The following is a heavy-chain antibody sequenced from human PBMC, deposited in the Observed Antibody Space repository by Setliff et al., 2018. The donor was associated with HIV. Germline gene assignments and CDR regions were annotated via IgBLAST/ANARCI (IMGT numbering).Heavy chain of an antibody. Sequence: SETLSLTCTVSGGSISSGGYYWSWIRQHPGQGLEWIVYILYSGSTYYNPSLKSRLTISVDTSKNQFSLKLRSVTAADTAVYYCVRAEYSSSSDWFAPWGQGALVTVSS. V-gene: IGHV4-31*03. CDR2: ILYSGST. CDR1: GGSISSGGYY. D-gene: IGHD6-6*01. J-gene: IGHJ5*02. CDR3: VRAEYSSSSDWFAP.